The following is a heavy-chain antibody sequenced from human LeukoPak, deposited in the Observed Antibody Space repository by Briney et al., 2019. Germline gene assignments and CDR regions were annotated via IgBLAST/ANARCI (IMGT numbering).Heavy chain of an antibody. CDR2: ISGSGGST. V-gene: IGHV3-23*01. J-gene: IGHJ4*02. D-gene: IGHD3-22*01. Sequence: GGSLRLSCAASGFTFSNYAMSWVRQAPGKGLEWVSAISGSGGSTKYADSVKGRFTISRDNSKNTLYLQMNSLRSEDTAVYYCARDENYYDSSGYYSSFDYWGQGTLVTVSS. CDR3: ARDENYYDSSGYYSSFDY. CDR1: GFTFSNYA.